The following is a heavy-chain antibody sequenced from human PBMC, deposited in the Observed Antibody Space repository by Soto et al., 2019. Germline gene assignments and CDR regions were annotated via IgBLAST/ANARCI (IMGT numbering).Heavy chain of an antibody. J-gene: IGHJ6*02. CDR2: INAGNGNT. CDR3: ARDPSYYGMDV. V-gene: IGHV1-3*05. CDR1: GYTFTSYA. Sequence: QVQLVQSGAEEKKPGASVKVSCKASGYTFTSYAMPWVRQAPGQRFEWMGWINAGNGNTKYSQKFQGRVTITRDTSASTAYMELSSLRSEDTAVYYCARDPSYYGMDVWGQGTTVTVSS.